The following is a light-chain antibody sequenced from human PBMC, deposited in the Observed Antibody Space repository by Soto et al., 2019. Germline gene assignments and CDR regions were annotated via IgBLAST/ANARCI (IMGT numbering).Light chain of an antibody. J-gene: IGKJ3*01. Sequence: EIVMTQSPATLSVSPGERATLSCRASQSVGSHLAWYQQRPGQAPRLLLYGASYRATGIPARFSGSGSGTDFTLIISSMQSEDFAVYYCQQYDNWPPFTFGPGTKVDI. CDR3: QQYDNWPPFT. CDR2: GAS. CDR1: QSVGSH. V-gene: IGKV3-15*01.